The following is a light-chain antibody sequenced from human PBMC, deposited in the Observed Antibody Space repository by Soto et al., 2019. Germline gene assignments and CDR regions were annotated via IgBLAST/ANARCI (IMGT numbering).Light chain of an antibody. V-gene: IGKV3-15*01. CDR2: GAS. Sequence: EIVMTQSPATLSVSPGERATLSCRASQSVSSNLAWYQQKPGQAPRLLIYGASTRATGIPARFSGSGSGTEFTLTISSLQSEDFAVYDCQQYNNWLGTFGQGTNVDIK. CDR3: QQYNNWLGT. CDR1: QSVSSN. J-gene: IGKJ1*01.